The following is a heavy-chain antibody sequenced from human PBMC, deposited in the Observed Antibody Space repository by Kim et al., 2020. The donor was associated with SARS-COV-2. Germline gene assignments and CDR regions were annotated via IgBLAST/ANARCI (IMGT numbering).Heavy chain of an antibody. CDR2: INPNSGGT. D-gene: IGHD3-10*01. CDR3: AIRPRITMVQGVIPQAFDY. V-gene: IGHV1-2*06. Sequence: ASVKVSCKASGYTFTGYYMHWVRQAPGQGLEWMGRINPNSGGTNYAQKFQGRVTMTRDTSISTAYLELSRLRSDDTAVYYCAIRPRITMVQGVIPQAFDYWGQGTLVTVSS. J-gene: IGHJ4*02. CDR1: GYTFTGYY.